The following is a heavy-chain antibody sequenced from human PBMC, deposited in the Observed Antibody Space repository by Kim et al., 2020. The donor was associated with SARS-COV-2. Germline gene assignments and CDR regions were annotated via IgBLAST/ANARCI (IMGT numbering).Heavy chain of an antibody. D-gene: IGHD6-19*01. Sequence: SETLSLTCTVSGASISTTSDYWGWVRQSPGKGLDWVGTISYRGNTYYNPSLKTRLTISVDTSNNQFPLKLNSVTAADTAVYYCAVSTGYYQGLDYWAQGTLDTVLS. CDR2: ISYRGNT. CDR1: GASISTTSDY. V-gene: IGHV4-39*01. J-gene: IGHJ4*02. CDR3: AVSTGYYQGLDY.